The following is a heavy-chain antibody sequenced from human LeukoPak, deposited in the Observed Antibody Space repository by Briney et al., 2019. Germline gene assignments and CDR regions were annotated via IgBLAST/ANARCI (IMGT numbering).Heavy chain of an antibody. CDR2: ISSSSSYI. J-gene: IGHJ4*02. V-gene: IGHV3-21*04. CDR3: TRGWGNSYGYGY. CDR1: GFTFSSYS. D-gene: IGHD5-18*01. Sequence: GGSLRLSCAASGFTFSSYSMNWVRQAPEKGLEWVSSISSSSSYIYYADSVKGRFTISRDNAKNSLYLQMNSLRAEDTALYYCTRGWGNSYGYGYWGQGTLVTVSS.